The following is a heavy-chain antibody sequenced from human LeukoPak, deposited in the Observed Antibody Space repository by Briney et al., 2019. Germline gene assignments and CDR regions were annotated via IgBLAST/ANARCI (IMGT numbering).Heavy chain of an antibody. CDR3: AREIIAARPLSYYYYYGMDV. J-gene: IGHJ6*02. D-gene: IGHD6-6*01. V-gene: IGHV3-30-3*01. CDR2: ITYDGSNK. Sequence: GGSLRLSCAASGFTFSSYAMHWVRQAPGKGLEWVAVITYDGSNKYYADSVKGRFTISRDNSKNTLYLQMNSLRAEDTAVYYCAREIIAARPLSYYYYYGMDVWGQGTTVTVSS. CDR1: GFTFSSYA.